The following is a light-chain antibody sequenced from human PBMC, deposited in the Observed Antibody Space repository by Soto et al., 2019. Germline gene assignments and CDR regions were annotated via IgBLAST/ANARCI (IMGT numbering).Light chain of an antibody. V-gene: IGLV1-40*01. CDR1: SSNIGAGYD. Sequence: QSVLTQPPSVSGAPGQRVTISCTGSSSNIGAGYDVHWYQQLPGTAPKLLIYGNSNRPSGVPDRFSGSKSGTSASLAITGLQAEDAADYCCQYDDSSPNVVFGGGTKLTVL. J-gene: IGLJ2*01. CDR2: GNS. CDR3: QYDDSSPNVV.